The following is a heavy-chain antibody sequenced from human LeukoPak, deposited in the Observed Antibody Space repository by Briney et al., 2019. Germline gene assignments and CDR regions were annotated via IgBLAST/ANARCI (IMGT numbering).Heavy chain of an antibody. CDR1: GYSISSGYY. J-gene: IGHJ4*02. CDR2: IYHSGSA. V-gene: IGHV4-38-2*01. D-gene: IGHD2-15*01. CDR3: ARNCSGGSCHDY. Sequence: SETLSLTCAVSGYSISSGYYWGWIRQPPGKGLEWSGSIYHSGSAYYNPSLKSRVTISVDTSKNQFSLKLTSVTAADTAVYYCARNCSGGSCHDYWGQGTLVTVSS.